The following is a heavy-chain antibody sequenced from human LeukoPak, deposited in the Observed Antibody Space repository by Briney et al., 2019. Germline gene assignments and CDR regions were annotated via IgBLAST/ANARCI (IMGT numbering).Heavy chain of an antibody. D-gene: IGHD1-7*01. J-gene: IGHJ6*03. CDR2: IWYDGSNI. CDR3: AKDGDTGTAYYYYYMDV. V-gene: IGHV3-33*06. Sequence: PGGSLRLSCAASGFTFSSYGMHWVRQAPGKGLEWVAVIWYDGSNIYYADSVRGRFTISGDNSKNTLFLQMNGLRAEDTAVYYCAKDGDTGTAYYYYYMDVWGKGTTVTVSS. CDR1: GFTFSSYG.